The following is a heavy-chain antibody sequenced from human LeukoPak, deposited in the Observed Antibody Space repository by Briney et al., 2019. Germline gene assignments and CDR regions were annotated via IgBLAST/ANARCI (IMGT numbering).Heavy chain of an antibody. CDR2: IYYSGST. CDR1: GYSISSGYY. Sequence: SETLSLTCTVSGYSISSGYYWGWIRQPPGKGLEWIGSIYYSGSTYYNPSLKSRVTISVDTSKNQFSLKLSSVTAADTAVYYCARPGYYDSSGYYHKRNNWFDPWGQGTLVTVSS. D-gene: IGHD3-22*01. CDR3: ARPGYYDSSGYYHKRNNWFDP. V-gene: IGHV4-38-2*02. J-gene: IGHJ5*02.